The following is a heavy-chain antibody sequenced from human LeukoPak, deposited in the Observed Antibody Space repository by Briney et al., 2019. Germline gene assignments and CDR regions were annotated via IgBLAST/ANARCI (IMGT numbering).Heavy chain of an antibody. D-gene: IGHD3-22*01. CDR1: GYTFTSYG. CDR3: ARDYYDSSGYPFDY. Sequence: ASVKVSCKASGYTFTSYGISWVRQAPGQGLEWMGWVSAYNGNTNYAQKLQGRVTMTTDTSTSTAYMELRSLRSDDTAVYYCARDYYDSSGYPFDYWGQGTLVTVSS. J-gene: IGHJ4*02. CDR2: VSAYNGNT. V-gene: IGHV1-18*01.